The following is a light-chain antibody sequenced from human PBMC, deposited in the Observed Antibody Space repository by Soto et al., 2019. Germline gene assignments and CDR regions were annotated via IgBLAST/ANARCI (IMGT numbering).Light chain of an antibody. J-gene: IGKJ1*01. CDR2: GAS. V-gene: IGKV3-15*01. Sequence: EVVMTQSPATLSVSPGERVTLSCRASQSINAHLAWYQQKPGQAPRLLIHGASTRATGIPARFSGSGFGTEFILTISSLQSEDFAVYYCQQYNTWLWTFGDVTKVEIQ. CDR1: QSINAH. CDR3: QQYNTWLWT.